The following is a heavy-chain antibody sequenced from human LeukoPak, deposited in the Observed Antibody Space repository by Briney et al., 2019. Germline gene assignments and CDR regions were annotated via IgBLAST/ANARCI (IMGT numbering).Heavy chain of an antibody. V-gene: IGHV3-11*01. CDR3: ARPSQVAYDSSGYLDY. CDR1: GGSISSYY. D-gene: IGHD3-22*01. J-gene: IGHJ4*02. CDR2: ITSTGSTI. Sequence: LSLTCTVSGGSISSYYWSWIRQAPGKGLQWVSFITSTGSTIHYADSVKGRFTISRDNAKDSLYLQMNSLRAEDTAVYYCARPSQVAYDSSGYLDYWGQGTLVTVSS.